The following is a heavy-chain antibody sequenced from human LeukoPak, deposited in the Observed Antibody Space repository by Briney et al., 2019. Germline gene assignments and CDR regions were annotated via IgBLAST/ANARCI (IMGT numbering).Heavy chain of an antibody. D-gene: IGHD5-12*01. J-gene: IGHJ4*02. V-gene: IGHV3-30-3*01. CDR1: GFTFSSYA. CDR2: ISYDGSNK. Sequence: PGRSLRLSCAASGFTFSSYAMHWVRQAPGKGLEWVAVISYDGSNKYYADSVKGRFTISRDNSKNTLYLQMNSLRAEDTAVYYCARGKTGYSGPGGFDYWGQGTLVTVSS. CDR3: ARGKTGYSGPGGFDY.